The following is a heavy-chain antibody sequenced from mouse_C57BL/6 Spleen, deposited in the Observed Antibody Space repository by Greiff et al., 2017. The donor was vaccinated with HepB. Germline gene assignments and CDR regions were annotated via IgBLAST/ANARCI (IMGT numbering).Heavy chain of an antibody. CDR3: ARSGIYYGNYGDY. J-gene: IGHJ2*01. V-gene: IGHV1-42*01. CDR1: GYSFTGYY. Sequence: VQLQQSGPELVKPGASVKISCKASGYSFTGYYMNWVKQSPEKSLEWIGEINPSTGGTTYNQKFKAKATLTVDKSSSTAYMQLKSLTSEDSAVYYCARSGIYYGNYGDYWGQGTTLTVSS. D-gene: IGHD2-1*01. CDR2: INPSTGGT.